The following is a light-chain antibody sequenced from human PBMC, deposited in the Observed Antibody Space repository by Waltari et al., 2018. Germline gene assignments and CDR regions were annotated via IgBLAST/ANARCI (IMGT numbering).Light chain of an antibody. Sequence: SSELTQDPDVSVALGQTVRLTCQGDSLRRYSASWYQQRPGQAPFLVLYGPDNRPSGIPDRFSGSTSGNTASLTITRAQAEDECVYYCLSRDTSSTRVFGGGTTLTV. CDR2: GPD. CDR3: LSRDTSSTRV. V-gene: IGLV3-19*01. J-gene: IGLJ3*02. CDR1: SLRRYS.